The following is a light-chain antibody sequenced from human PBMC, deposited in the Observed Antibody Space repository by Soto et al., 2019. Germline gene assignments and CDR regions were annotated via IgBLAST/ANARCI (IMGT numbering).Light chain of an antibody. Sequence: DVQMTRSPSTLSESVEHRVTITFRASQTISSWLAWYQQKPGKDPKLLIYKASTLKSWVPSRVSGIVSVTEFTLTISSLQPDDFATYYCQHYHSYSEAFGQGTKVDI. CDR3: QHYHSYSEA. J-gene: IGKJ1*01. CDR2: KAS. V-gene: IGKV1-5*03. CDR1: QTISSW.